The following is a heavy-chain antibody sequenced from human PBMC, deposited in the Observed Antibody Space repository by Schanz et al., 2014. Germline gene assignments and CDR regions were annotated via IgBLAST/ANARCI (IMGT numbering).Heavy chain of an antibody. CDR3: ARKVVATIGGYYDV. D-gene: IGHD5-12*01. CDR1: GFSFSSYA. CDR2: MNESHSTI. J-gene: IGHJ4*02. Sequence: EVQLLESGGGLVEPGGSLRLSCAASGFSFSSYAMGWVRQARGKGLEWVSAMNESHSTIYYADSVRGRFTISRDNAENTLFLQMNSLRAEDTAVYYCARKVVATIGGYYDVWGQGTLVIVSS. V-gene: IGHV3-23*01.